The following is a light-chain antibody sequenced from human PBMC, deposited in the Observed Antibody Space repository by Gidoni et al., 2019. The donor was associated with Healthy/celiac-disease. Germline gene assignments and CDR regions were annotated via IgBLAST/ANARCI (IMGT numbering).Light chain of an antibody. J-gene: IGKJ1*01. Sequence: EIVMTQSPATLSVSPVERATLSCKASQSVSSNLAWYQQKPGQAPRLLIYGASTRATGIPARFSCSGSGTEFTLTISSLQSEDFAVYYCQQYNNWPWTFGQGTKVEIK. V-gene: IGKV3-15*01. CDR3: QQYNNWPWT. CDR2: GAS. CDR1: QSVSSN.